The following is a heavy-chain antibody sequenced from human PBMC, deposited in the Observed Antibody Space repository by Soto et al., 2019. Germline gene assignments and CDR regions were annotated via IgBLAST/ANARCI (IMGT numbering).Heavy chain of an antibody. Sequence: SETLSLTCAVYGGSFSGYYWSWIRQPPGKGLEWIGEINHSGSTNYNPSLKSRVTISVDTSKNQFSLKLSSVTAADTAVYYCARAYSSSWYNWFDPWGQGTLVTVSS. D-gene: IGHD6-13*01. V-gene: IGHV4-34*01. CDR1: GGSFSGYY. CDR2: INHSGST. J-gene: IGHJ5*02. CDR3: ARAYSSSWYNWFDP.